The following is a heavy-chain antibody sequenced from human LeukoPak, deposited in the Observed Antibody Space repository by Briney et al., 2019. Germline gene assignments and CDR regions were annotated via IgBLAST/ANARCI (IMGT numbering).Heavy chain of an antibody. J-gene: IGHJ4*02. CDR3: ARGGRWLQLPGDY. CDR2: IYYSGST. D-gene: IGHD5-24*01. CDR1: GGSISSYY. V-gene: IGHV4-59*01. Sequence: PSETLSLTCTVSGGSISSYYWSWIRQPPGKGLEWIGYIYYSGSTNYNPSLKSRVTISVDTSKNQFSLKLSSVTAADTAVYYCARGGRWLQLPGDYWGQGTLVTVSS.